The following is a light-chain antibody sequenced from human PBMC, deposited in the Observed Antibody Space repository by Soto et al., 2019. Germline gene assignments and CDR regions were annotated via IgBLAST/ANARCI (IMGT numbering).Light chain of an antibody. V-gene: IGKV3-15*01. Sequence: DIVMTQSPATLSVSPGERATLFCRASQSFSSNLAWYQQKPGQAPTLLIYGASTRAAGIPARFSGSGSGTEFTLTISSLQSEDFAVYYCQQYNNWPLTFGQGTKVEIK. CDR1: QSFSSN. CDR3: QQYNNWPLT. J-gene: IGKJ1*01. CDR2: GAS.